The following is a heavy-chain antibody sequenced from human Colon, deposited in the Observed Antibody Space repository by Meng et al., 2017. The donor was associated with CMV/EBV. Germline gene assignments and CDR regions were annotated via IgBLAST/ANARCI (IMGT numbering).Heavy chain of an antibody. V-gene: IGHV1-2*02. CDR2: INPNSGGT. J-gene: IGHJ6*02. D-gene: IGHD2-2*02. CDR1: GYTFTGYY. Sequence: ASVQVSCKASGYTFTGYYMHWVRQAPGQGLEWMGWINPNSGGTNYAQKFQGRVIMNRETYISTAYMVLSRLSTDDTAVYYCASYFYFSSTSCYTWGVFTNYYGMDVWGQGTMVTVSS. CDR3: ASYFYFSSTSCYTWGVFTNYYGMDV.